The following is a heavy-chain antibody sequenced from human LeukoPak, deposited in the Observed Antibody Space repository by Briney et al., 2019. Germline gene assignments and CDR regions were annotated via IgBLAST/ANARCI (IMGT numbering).Heavy chain of an antibody. CDR2: IYTSGST. D-gene: IGHD2-2*02. CDR3: ARDYGYCGSTSCYTSFDY. CDR1: GGSISSYY. J-gene: IGHJ4*02. V-gene: IGHV4-4*07. Sequence: PSETLSLTCTVSGGSISSYYWSWIRQPAGKGLEWIGCIYTSGSTNYNPSLKSRVTMSVDTSKNQFSLKLSSVTAADTAVYYCARDYGYCGSTSCYTSFDYWGQGTLVTVSS.